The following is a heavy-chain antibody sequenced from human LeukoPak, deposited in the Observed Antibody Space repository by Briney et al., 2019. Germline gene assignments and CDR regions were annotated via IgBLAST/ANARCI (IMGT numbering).Heavy chain of an antibody. CDR2: ISYDGSNK. J-gene: IGHJ4*02. CDR3: AKDPRRYSRTGGYFDY. Sequence: GGSLRLSCAASGFTFSSYEMNWVRQAPGKGLEWVSFISYDGSNKYYADSVKGRFTISRDNSKNTLYLQMISLRTEDTAVYYCAKDPRRYSRTGGYFDYWGQGTLVTVSS. V-gene: IGHV3-30*18. D-gene: IGHD6-13*01. CDR1: GFTFSSYE.